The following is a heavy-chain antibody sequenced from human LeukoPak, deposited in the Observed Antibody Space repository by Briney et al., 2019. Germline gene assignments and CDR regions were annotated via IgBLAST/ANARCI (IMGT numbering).Heavy chain of an antibody. D-gene: IGHD3-22*01. CDR1: GFTFSSYA. CDR3: AKGLGTYYYDTQRNYYYGMDV. J-gene: IGHJ6*02. V-gene: IGHV3-64*01. Sequence: GGSLRLSCAASGFTFSSYAMHWVRQAPGKGLEYVSAISSNGGSTYYANSVKGRFTISRDNSKNTLYLQMNSLRAEDTAVYYCAKGLGTYYYDTQRNYYYGMDVWGQGTTVTVSS. CDR2: ISSNGGST.